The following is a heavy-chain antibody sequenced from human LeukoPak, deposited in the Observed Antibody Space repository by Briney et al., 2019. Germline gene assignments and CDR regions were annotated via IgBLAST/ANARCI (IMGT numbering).Heavy chain of an antibody. CDR1: GYTFTSYY. V-gene: IGHV1-2*02. CDR2: INPNSGDT. D-gene: IGHD3-16*01. Sequence: ASVKVSCKASGYTFTSYYMHWVRQAPGQGLEWMGWINPNSGDTNYAQKFQGRVTMTRDTSISTAYMELSRLRSDDTAAYYCARVRYRLAETYIDYWGQGTLVTVSS. J-gene: IGHJ4*02. CDR3: ARVRYRLAETYIDY.